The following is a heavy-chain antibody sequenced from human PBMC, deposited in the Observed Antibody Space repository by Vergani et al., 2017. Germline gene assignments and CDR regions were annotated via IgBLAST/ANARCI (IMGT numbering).Heavy chain of an antibody. CDR2: INTNTGNP. CDR3: ARGPLGPWIVVVPAAQNSAPYYYYMDV. D-gene: IGHD2-2*01. Sequence: QVQLVQSGSELKKPGASVKVSCKASGYTFTSYAMNWVRQAPGQGLEWMGWINTNTGNPTYAQGFTGRFVFSLETSVSTAYLQISSLKAEDTAVYYCARGPLGPWIVVVPAAQNSAPYYYYMDVWGKGTTVTVSS. J-gene: IGHJ6*03. V-gene: IGHV7-4-1*02. CDR1: GYTFTSYA.